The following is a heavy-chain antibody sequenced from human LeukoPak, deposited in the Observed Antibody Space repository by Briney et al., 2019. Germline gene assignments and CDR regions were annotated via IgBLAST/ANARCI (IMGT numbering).Heavy chain of an antibody. CDR3: ARSCSGGSCQDY. D-gene: IGHD2-15*01. Sequence: SETLSLTCTVSGGSISSYYWGWIRQPPGKGLEWIGSIYYSGSTYYNPSLKSRVTISVDTSKNQFSLKLSSVTAADTAVYYCARSCSGGSCQDYWGQGTLVTVSS. J-gene: IGHJ4*02. CDR1: GGSISSYY. V-gene: IGHV4-39*07. CDR2: IYYSGST.